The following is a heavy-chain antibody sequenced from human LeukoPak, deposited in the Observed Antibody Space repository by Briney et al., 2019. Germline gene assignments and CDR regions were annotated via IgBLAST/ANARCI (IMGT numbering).Heavy chain of an antibody. CDR1: GYTFTSYD. J-gene: IGHJ6*02. CDR2: MKPNSENT. CDR3: ARDQGYQLLYGNYYYYGMDV. V-gene: IGHV1-8*01. Sequence: ASVKVSCKASGYTFTSYDINWVRQATGRGLEWMGGMKPNSENTDYAQKLQGRVTITRKTSISTAYMELSSLRSEDTAVYYCARDQGYQLLYGNYYYYGMDVWGQGTTVTVSS. D-gene: IGHD2-2*02.